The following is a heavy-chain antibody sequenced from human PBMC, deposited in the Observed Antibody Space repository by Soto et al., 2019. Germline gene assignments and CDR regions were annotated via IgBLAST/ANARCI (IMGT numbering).Heavy chain of an antibody. CDR2: SSDNGDTT. J-gene: IGHJ4*02. CDR1: GFTFNNYA. Sequence: GGSLRLSCAASGFTFNNYAMSWVRRAPGKGLEWVSSSSDNGDTTYYTDSVKGRFTISRDNSKNTLYLQMNSLRAEDTAIYFCARRFWSGFYGDYWGQGTLVTVSS. V-gene: IGHV3-23*01. CDR3: ARRFWSGFYGDY. D-gene: IGHD3-3*01.